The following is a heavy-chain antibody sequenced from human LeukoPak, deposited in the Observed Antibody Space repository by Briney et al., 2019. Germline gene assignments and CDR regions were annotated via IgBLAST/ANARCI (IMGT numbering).Heavy chain of an antibody. D-gene: IGHD6-13*01. V-gene: IGHV1-18*01. CDR2: ISAYNGNT. CDR3: ARDRGGSSSWYVWFDP. Sequence: ASVNVSCKVSGYTFTSYGISWVRQAPGQGLEWMGWISAYNGNTNYAQKLQGRVTMTTDTSTSTAYMELRSLRSDDTAVYYCARDRGGSSSWYVWFDPWGQGTLVTVSS. J-gene: IGHJ5*02. CDR1: GYTFTSYG.